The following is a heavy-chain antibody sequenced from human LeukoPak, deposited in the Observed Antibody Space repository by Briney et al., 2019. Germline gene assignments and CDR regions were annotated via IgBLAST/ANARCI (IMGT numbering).Heavy chain of an antibody. CDR3: ARELAA. J-gene: IGHJ4*02. D-gene: IGHD6-13*01. CDR1: GFTFSNYA. Sequence: QTGGSLRLSCAASGFTFSNYAVHWVRQAPGKGLEWVAFIRYDGTNKYYADSVKGRLTISRDNSKNTLYLQMNSLRGDDTAIYYCARELAAWGQGTLVTVSS. CDR2: IRYDGTNK. V-gene: IGHV3-30*02.